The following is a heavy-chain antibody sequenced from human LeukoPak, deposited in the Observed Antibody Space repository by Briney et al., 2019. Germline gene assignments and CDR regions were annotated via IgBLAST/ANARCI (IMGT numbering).Heavy chain of an antibody. J-gene: IGHJ4*02. CDR2: IIPIFGTA. CDR1: GGTFSSYA. D-gene: IGHD1-1*01. V-gene: IGHV1-69*05. Sequence: SVKVSCKASGGTFSSYAISWVRQAPGQGLEWMGGIIPIFGTANYAQKFQGRVTITTDESTSTAYMELSSLRSEDTAVYYCASLGTGTPPLEYWGQGTLVTVSS. CDR3: ASLGTGTPPLEY.